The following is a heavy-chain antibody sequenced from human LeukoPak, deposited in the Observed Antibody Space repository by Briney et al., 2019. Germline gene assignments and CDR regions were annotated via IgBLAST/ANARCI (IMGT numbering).Heavy chain of an antibody. J-gene: IGHJ3*02. CDR2: INWNGGST. CDR3: ARDLVYYGSGRNAFDI. D-gene: IGHD3-10*01. Sequence: TGGSLRLSCAASGFTFDDYGMSWVRQAPGEGLEWVSGINWNGGSTGYADSVKGRFTISRDNAKNSLYLQMNSLRAEDTALYYCARDLVYYGSGRNAFDIWGQGTMVTVSS. CDR1: GFTFDDYG. V-gene: IGHV3-20*04.